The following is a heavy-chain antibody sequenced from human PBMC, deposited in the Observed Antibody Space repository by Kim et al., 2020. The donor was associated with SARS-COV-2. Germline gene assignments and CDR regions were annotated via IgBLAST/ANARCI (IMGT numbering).Heavy chain of an antibody. J-gene: IGHJ3*02. Sequence: PSLKSRVTISVDTSKNQFSLKLSSVTAADTAVYYCARAPTMIVVVPAFDIWGQGTMVTVSS. V-gene: IGHV4-31*02. D-gene: IGHD3-22*01. CDR3: ARAPTMIVVVPAFDI.